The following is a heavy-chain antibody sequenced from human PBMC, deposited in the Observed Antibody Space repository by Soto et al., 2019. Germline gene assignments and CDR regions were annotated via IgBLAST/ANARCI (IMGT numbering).Heavy chain of an antibody. D-gene: IGHD1-7*01. CDR1: GTYISEFS. Sequence: QVQQQESGPGLVKPSDTLSLICSVSGTYISEFSWSWIRQPAGKGLEWIGRLHINGVTQYNPSFKSRVTMSIDTSRNHFYLNLQSATAADTAVYYCARETGENWTYEAHWGQGTLVTVSS. CDR2: LHINGVT. J-gene: IGHJ1*01. V-gene: IGHV4-4*07. CDR3: ARETGENWTYEAH.